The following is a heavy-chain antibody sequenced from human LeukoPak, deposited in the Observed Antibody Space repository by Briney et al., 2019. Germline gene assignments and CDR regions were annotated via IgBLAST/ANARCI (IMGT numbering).Heavy chain of an antibody. V-gene: IGHV3-23*01. J-gene: IGHJ4*02. Sequence: PGTSLRLSCVASGFTFTNYAMSRVRQAPGPGLEWVSAITGSDGTSHYADSVKGRFTLSRDNSKNTLYLQVNSLRAEDTAVYYCAKWGDYDILTGYYVPDYWGQGTLVTVSS. D-gene: IGHD3-9*01. CDR2: ITGSDGTS. CDR3: AKWGDYDILTGYYVPDY. CDR1: GFTFTNYA.